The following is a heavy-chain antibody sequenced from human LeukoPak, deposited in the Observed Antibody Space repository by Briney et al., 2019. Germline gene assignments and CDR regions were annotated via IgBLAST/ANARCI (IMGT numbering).Heavy chain of an antibody. CDR3: AGHHPRNTVDF. D-gene: IGHD2-8*02. CDR2: INHSGST. Sequence: PLETLSLTCAVYGGSFSGYYWSWIRQPPGKGLEWIGEINHSGSTNYNPSLKSRVTISLDTSKNQFSLKLSSVTAADTAVYYCAGHHPRNTVDFWGQGTLVTVSS. V-gene: IGHV4-34*01. J-gene: IGHJ4*02. CDR1: GGSFSGYY.